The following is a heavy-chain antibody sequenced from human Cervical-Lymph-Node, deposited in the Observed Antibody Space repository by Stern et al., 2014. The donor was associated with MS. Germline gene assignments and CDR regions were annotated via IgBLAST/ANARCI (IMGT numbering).Heavy chain of an antibody. J-gene: IGHJ6*02. CDR1: GFTFSDYY. CDR3: ARNYGDYQFTGMDV. CDR2: ISSTTINT. D-gene: IGHD4-17*01. Sequence: VHLVESGGGLVKPGGSLRLSCAASGFTFSDYYMSWIRQAPGKGLEWVSYISSTTINTNYADSVRGRFTVSRDNAKNSLYLHMISLRAEDTAVYYCARNYGDYQFTGMDVWGQGTTVTVSS. V-gene: IGHV3-11*06.